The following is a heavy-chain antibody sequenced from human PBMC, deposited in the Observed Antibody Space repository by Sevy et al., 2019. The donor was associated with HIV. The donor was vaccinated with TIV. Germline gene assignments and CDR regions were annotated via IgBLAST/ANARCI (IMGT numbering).Heavy chain of an antibody. Sequence: GGSLRLSCAASGFSFSDYYMNWIRQAPGKGLDWVSYISSSATAIYYADSVKGRFTISRDNAKNSLYLQMTSLRAEDTAVYYCARYNTSTSNFDFWGQGTLVTVSS. CDR2: ISSSATAI. V-gene: IGHV3-11*01. CDR1: GFSFSDYY. D-gene: IGHD1-1*01. J-gene: IGHJ5*01. CDR3: ARYNTSTSNFDF.